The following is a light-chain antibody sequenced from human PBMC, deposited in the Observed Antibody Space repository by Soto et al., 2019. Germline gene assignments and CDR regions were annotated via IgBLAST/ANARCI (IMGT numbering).Light chain of an antibody. J-gene: IGLJ6*01. CDR1: SSDVGDYPY. CDR3: SAYSRTNTLV. V-gene: IGLV2-14*01. CDR2: EVT. Sequence: QSALTQPASVSGSPGQSITISCTGTSSDVGDYPYVSWYQQHPGKVPKLIIYEVTNRPSGVSGRFSGSKSENTASLTIAGLQAEDEAEYYCSAYSRTNTLVFGSGTKGTVL.